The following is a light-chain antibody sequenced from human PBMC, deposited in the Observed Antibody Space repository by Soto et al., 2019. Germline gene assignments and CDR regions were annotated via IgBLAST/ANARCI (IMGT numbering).Light chain of an antibody. V-gene: IGKV1-39*01. CDR1: ESISNY. Sequence: DIQMTQSPSSLSASVGDRVTITCRASESISNYLNWYQQKPGKAPKLLIYATSSLQTGVPSRFSGSGSGTDFTLTISSLQPEDFATYSCQQNYSVPLTFGGGTKVQIK. CDR3: QQNYSVPLT. CDR2: ATS. J-gene: IGKJ4*01.